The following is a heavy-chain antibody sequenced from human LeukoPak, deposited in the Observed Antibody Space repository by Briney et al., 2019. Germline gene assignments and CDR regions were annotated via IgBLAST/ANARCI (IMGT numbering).Heavy chain of an antibody. V-gene: IGHV1-2*06. CDR2: INPNSGGT. Sequence: ASVKVSRKASGYTFTGYYMHWVRQAPGQGLEWMGRINPNSGGTNYAQKFQGRVTMTRDTSISTAYMELSRLRSDDTAVYYCAGERIAAAGTFDPWGQGTLVTVSS. D-gene: IGHD6-13*01. CDR3: AGERIAAAGTFDP. J-gene: IGHJ5*02. CDR1: GYTFTGYY.